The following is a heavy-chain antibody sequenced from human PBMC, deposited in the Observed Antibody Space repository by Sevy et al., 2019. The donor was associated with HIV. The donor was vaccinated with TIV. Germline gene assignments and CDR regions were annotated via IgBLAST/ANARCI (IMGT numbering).Heavy chain of an antibody. CDR2: IYSGDST. J-gene: IGHJ3*02. CDR1: GFSVSNSY. CDR3: ARLSVYYYDSSGYYTTGHAFDI. V-gene: IGHV3-53*01. Sequence: GGSLRLSCAASGFSVSNSYMSWVRQAPGKGLQWVSVIYSGDSTYYTDSVKGRFTISRVNSNNTLYLQMNSLSAEDTAMYYCARLSVYYYDSSGYYTTGHAFDIWGQGTMVTVSS. D-gene: IGHD3-22*01.